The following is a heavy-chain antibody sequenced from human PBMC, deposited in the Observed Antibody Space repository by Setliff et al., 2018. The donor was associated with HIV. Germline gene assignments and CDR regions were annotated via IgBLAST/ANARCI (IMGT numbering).Heavy chain of an antibody. J-gene: IGHJ6*03. CDR2: IYPSVSS. V-gene: IGHV4-4*08. D-gene: IGHD6-13*01. CDR3: VRVSSWQYYYYYYMDV. Sequence: PSETLSLTCVVSGDSIRNYCWSWVRQPPGKGLEWIGYIYPSVSSAYNSSLKSRASISVDTSKNQFSLKLSSVTAADTAVYYCVRVSSWQYYYYYYMDVWGKGTTVTVSS. CDR1: GDSIRNYC.